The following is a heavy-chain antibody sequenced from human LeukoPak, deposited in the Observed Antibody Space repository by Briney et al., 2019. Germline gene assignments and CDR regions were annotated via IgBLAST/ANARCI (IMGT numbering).Heavy chain of an antibody. J-gene: IGHJ4*02. CDR3: ARDVVGATLYDY. CDR1: GDSISGSGWH. D-gene: IGHD1-26*01. Sequence: SQTLSLTCTVSGDSISGSGWHWSWLRQSRGKGLEWIGYIYHNGGAYYSPSLNSRVTISIDRFKNQFSLKLSSVTAADTAVYYCARDVVGATLYDYWGQGTLVTVSS. CDR2: IYHNGGA. V-gene: IGHV4-30-2*06.